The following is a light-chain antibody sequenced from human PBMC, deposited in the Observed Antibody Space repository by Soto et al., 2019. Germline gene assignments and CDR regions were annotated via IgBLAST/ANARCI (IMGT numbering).Light chain of an antibody. J-gene: IGKJ1*01. CDR2: RAS. Sequence: DVHMTQSPSTVSASVGDTVTITCRARHSIGDSLAWYQQKPGEGPKVLIHRASTLQSGVPSRFSGSGAGTEFTLTISSLQPDDFGTYYCQQYHTYALTFGQGTKVEIK. CDR1: HSIGDS. V-gene: IGKV1-5*03. CDR3: QQYHTYALT.